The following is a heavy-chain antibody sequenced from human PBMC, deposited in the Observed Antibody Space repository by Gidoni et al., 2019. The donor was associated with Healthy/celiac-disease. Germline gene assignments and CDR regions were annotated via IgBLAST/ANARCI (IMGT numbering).Heavy chain of an antibody. Sequence: QVPLVQSGAEVKKPGASVKVSCKASGYTFTSYYMHWVRQAPGQGLEWMGIINPSGGSTSYAQKFQGRVTMTRDTSTGTVYMALSSLRSEDTAVYYCARDDGASGPQGYFDLWGRGTLVTVSS. V-gene: IGHV1-46*01. D-gene: IGHD3-16*01. CDR2: INPSGGST. CDR1: GYTFTSYY. J-gene: IGHJ2*01. CDR3: ARDDGASGPQGYFDL.